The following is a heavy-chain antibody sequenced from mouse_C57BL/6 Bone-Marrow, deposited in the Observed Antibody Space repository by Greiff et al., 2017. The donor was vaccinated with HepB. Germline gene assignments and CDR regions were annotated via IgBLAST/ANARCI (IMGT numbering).Heavy chain of an antibody. CDR1: GFSFNTYA. V-gene: IGHV10-1*01. CDR3: VTGPHYYAMDY. J-gene: IGHJ4*01. Sequence: EVHLVESGGGLVQPKGSLKLSCAASGFSFNTYAMNWVRQAPGKGLEWVARIRSKSNNYATYYADSVKDRFTISRDDSESMLYLQMNNLKTEDTAMYYCVTGPHYYAMDYWGQGTSVTVSS. CDR2: IRSKSNNYAT. D-gene: IGHD3-3*01.